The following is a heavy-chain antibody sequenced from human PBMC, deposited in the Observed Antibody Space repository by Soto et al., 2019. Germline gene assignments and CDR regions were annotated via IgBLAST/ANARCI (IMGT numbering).Heavy chain of an antibody. CDR1: GGSISSGGYY. V-gene: IGHV4-31*03. CDR2: IYYSGST. J-gene: IGHJ6*02. Sequence: SETLSLTCTVSGGSISSGGYYWSWIRQHPGKGLEWIGYIYYSGSTYYNPSLKSGVTISVETSKNQFSLKLSPVTAADTAVYYCARDTCESGSGGSCEEYYYYYYGMDVWGQGTTVTVSS. CDR3: ARDTCESGSGGSCEEYYYYYYGMDV. D-gene: IGHD2-15*01.